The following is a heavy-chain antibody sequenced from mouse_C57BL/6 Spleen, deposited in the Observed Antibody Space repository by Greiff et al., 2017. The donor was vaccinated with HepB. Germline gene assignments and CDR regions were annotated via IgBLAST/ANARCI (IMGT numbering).Heavy chain of an antibody. Sequence: QVQLQQSGAELVRPGASVKLSCKASGYTFTDYYINWVKQRPGQGLEWIARIYPGSGNTYYNEKFKGKATLTAEKSSSTAYMQLSSLTSEDSAVYFCARGTGWDDYWGQGTTLTVSS. D-gene: IGHD3-3*01. J-gene: IGHJ2*01. CDR3: ARGTGWDDY. V-gene: IGHV1-76*01. CDR2: IYPGSGNT. CDR1: GYTFTDYY.